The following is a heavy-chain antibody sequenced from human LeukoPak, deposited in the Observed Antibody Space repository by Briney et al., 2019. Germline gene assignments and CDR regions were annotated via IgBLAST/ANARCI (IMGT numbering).Heavy chain of an antibody. CDR3: ARFSSIAAAFDY. Sequence: PSETLSLTCTVSGGSVSSYYWNWIRQPPGKGLEWIGYIYYTGSTNYNPSLKSRVTISVDTSKNQFSLNLSSVTAADTAVYYCARFSSIAAAFDYWGLGTLVTVSS. D-gene: IGHD6-13*01. J-gene: IGHJ4*02. V-gene: IGHV4-59*02. CDR2: IYYTGST. CDR1: GGSVSSYY.